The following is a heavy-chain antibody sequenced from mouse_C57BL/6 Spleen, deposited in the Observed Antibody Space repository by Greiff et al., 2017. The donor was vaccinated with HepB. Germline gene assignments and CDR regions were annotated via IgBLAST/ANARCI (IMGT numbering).Heavy chain of an antibody. D-gene: IGHD2-5*01. CDR1: GYTFTSYW. CDR2: IHPNSGST. CDR3: ARSYSNYAWFAY. V-gene: IGHV1-64*01. J-gene: IGHJ3*01. Sequence: QVQLQQPGAELVKPGASVKLSCKASGYTFTSYWMHWVKQRPGQGLEWIGMIHPNSGSTNYTEKFKSKATLTVDKSSSTAYMQLSSLTSEDSAVYYCARSYSNYAWFAYWGQGTLVTVSA.